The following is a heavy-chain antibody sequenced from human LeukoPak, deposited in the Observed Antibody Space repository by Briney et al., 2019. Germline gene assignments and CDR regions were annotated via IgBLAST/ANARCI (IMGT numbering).Heavy chain of an antibody. CDR1: GGSISSGRYY. D-gene: IGHD2-15*01. Sequence: SETLSLTCTVSGGSISSGRYYWSWIRQPAGKGLEWIGRIYTSGSTNYNPSLKSRVTISVDTSKNQFSLKLSSVTAADTAVYYCARDHSITQFDYWGQGTLVTVSS. V-gene: IGHV4-61*02. CDR2: IYTSGST. J-gene: IGHJ4*02. CDR3: ARDHSITQFDY.